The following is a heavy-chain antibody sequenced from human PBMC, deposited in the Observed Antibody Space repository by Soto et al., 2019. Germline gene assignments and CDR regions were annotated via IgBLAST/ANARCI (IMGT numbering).Heavy chain of an antibody. J-gene: IGHJ4*02. CDR1: GGSFSSRDYY. CDR2: ISYSGTS. D-gene: IGHD5-12*01. Sequence: QVQLQESGPGLVKPSQTLSLTCTVSGGSFSSRDYYWSWIRQPPGKGLEWIGYISYSGTSDYNPSLDSRLTISIDTSKKQVSLKLSFVTAADTAVYYCARVAWATSGLPFDYWGQGTLVTVSS. CDR3: ARVAWATSGLPFDY. V-gene: IGHV4-30-4*01.